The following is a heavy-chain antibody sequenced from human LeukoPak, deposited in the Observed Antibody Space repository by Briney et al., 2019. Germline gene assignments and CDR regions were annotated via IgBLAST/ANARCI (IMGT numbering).Heavy chain of an antibody. CDR3: TLGSGSFAFDY. CDR2: INHSGST. V-gene: IGHV4-34*01. D-gene: IGHD3-10*01. Sequence: SETLSLTCAVYGGSFSGYYWSWIRQPPGKGLEWIGEINHSGSTNYNPSLKSRVTISVDTSKNQFSLKLSSVTAADTAVYYCTLGSGSFAFDYWGQGTLVTVSS. CDR1: GGSFSGYY. J-gene: IGHJ4*02.